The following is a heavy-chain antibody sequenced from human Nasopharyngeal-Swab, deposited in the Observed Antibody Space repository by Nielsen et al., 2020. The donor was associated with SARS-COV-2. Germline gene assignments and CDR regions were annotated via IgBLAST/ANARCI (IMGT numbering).Heavy chain of an antibody. V-gene: IGHV3-15*01. D-gene: IGHD3-10*01. CDR1: GFTLSNAR. CDR3: TTDLQGLLWFENYGMDV. Sequence: GESLKISCAASGFTLSNARMSWVRQAPGKGLEWVGRIKSKTDGGTTDYAAPVKGRFTISRDDSKNTLYLQMNSLKTEDTAVYYCTTDLQGLLWFENYGMDVWGQGTTVTVSS. J-gene: IGHJ6*02. CDR2: IKSKTDGGTT.